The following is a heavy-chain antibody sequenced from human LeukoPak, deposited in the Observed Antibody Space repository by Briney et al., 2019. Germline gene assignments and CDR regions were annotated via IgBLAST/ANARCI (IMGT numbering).Heavy chain of an antibody. J-gene: IGHJ4*02. Sequence: SETLSLTCTVSGGSISSYYWSWIRQPPGKGLEWIGYIYDSGSTNYNPSLKSRVTISVDTSKNQFSLKVSSVTAADTAVYYCARGDYVWGSYRYPGSFDYWGQGTLVTVSS. CDR1: GGSISSYY. CDR2: IYDSGST. CDR3: ARGDYVWGSYRYPGSFDY. V-gene: IGHV4-59*01. D-gene: IGHD3-16*02.